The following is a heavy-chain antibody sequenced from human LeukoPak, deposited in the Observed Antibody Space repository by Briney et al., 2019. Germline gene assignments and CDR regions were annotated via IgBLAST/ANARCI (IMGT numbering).Heavy chain of an antibody. V-gene: IGHV3-23*01. CDR1: GFTSTNYA. CDR2: ISPGGST. D-gene: IGHD3-22*01. Sequence: PGGSLRLSCAASGFTSTNYAMSWVRQAPGRGLEWVSNISPGGSTNYADSVKGRFTISRDNSRNTLYLQMNNLRTEDTAVYYCASPYYYDGSSYYHFFDHWGQGTLVTVSS. J-gene: IGHJ4*02. CDR3: ASPYYYDGSSYYHFFDH.